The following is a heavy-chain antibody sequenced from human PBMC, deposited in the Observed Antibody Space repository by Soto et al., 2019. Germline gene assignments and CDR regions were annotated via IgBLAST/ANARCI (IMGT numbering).Heavy chain of an antibody. CDR1: GYTFTDAY. Sequence: HVRLVQSGAEVKKPGASVKVTCKPSGYTFTDAYIHWVRQAPGQGLEWLGWINPKNGGTNYAQKFQGRVTMTRDTASSPAFMELSSLNSKDMAGYYCAREEETDIEFCGQGTLLTVSS. V-gene: IGHV1-2*02. CDR2: INPKNGGT. CDR3: AREEETDIEF. J-gene: IGHJ4*02. D-gene: IGHD2-21*02.